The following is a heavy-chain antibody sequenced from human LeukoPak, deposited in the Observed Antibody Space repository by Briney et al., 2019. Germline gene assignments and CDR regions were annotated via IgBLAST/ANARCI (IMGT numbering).Heavy chain of an antibody. CDR1: GYTFTGYY. CDR3: ARSPVAGNSLFDY. CDR2: ISAYNGNT. V-gene: IGHV1-18*04. Sequence: ASVKVSCKASGYTFTGYYMHWVRQAPGQGLEWMGWISAYNGNTNYAQKLQGRVTMTTDTSTSTAYMELRSLRSDDTAVYYCARSPVAGNSLFDYWGQGTLVTVSS. D-gene: IGHD6-19*01. J-gene: IGHJ4*02.